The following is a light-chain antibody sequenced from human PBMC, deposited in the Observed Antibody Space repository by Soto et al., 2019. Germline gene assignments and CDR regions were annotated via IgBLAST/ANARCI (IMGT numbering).Light chain of an antibody. CDR2: EVS. CDR3: SSYTITSPYV. V-gene: IGLV2-14*01. J-gene: IGLJ1*01. Sequence: QSVVTEPASVSGSAGQSITISCTVTSSDVGGYNYVSWYQQHPGKAPKLMIYEVSDRPSGVSNRFSGPKSGNTASLTISGLQAEDEADYYCSSYTITSPYVFGTGTKVTVL. CDR1: SSDVGGYNY.